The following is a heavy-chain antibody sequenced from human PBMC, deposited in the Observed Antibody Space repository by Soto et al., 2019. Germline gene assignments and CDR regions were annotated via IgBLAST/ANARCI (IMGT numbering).Heavy chain of an antibody. CDR3: ASGLRYFDWADYYGMDV. Sequence: QVQLVQSGAEVKKPGSSVKVSCKASGGTFSSYTISWVRQAPGQGLEWMGRIIPILGIANYAQKFQGRVTITADNSTSTADMELSSLSSEDTAVYYCASGLRYFDWADYYGMDVSGQGTTVTVSS. V-gene: IGHV1-69*02. J-gene: IGHJ6*02. CDR1: GGTFSSYT. D-gene: IGHD3-9*01. CDR2: IIPILGIA.